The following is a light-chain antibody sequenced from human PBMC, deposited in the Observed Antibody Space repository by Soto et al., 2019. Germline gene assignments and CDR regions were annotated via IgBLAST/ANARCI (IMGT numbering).Light chain of an antibody. CDR2: DAS. Sequence: EIVLTQSPATLSLSPGERATLSCRASQSVSSYLAWYQQKPGQAPRLLIYDASNRATGIPARFSGSGSGTDFPLTISSLEPEDFAVYYCQQRSNWPPLVTFGPGTKGDIK. J-gene: IGKJ3*01. V-gene: IGKV3-11*01. CDR1: QSVSSY. CDR3: QQRSNWPPLVT.